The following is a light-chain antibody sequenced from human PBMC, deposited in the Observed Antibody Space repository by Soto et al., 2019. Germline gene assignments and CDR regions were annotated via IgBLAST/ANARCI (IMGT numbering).Light chain of an antibody. V-gene: IGKV1-5*01. CDR1: QSISSW. J-gene: IGKJ1*01. CDR2: DAS. CDR3: QQYNSYVST. Sequence: QMTQSPSTLSASVGDRVTITCRASQSISSWLAWYQQKPGKAPKLLIYDASSLESGVPSRFSGSGSGTEFTLTISSLQPDDFATYYCQQYNSYVSTFGQGTKVDIK.